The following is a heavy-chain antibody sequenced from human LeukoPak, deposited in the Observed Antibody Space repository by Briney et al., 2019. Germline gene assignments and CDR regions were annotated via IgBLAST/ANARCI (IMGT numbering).Heavy chain of an antibody. CDR2: INQGGSET. CDR1: GFTFSSYA. CDR3: ARSIVGASGY. Sequence: GGSLRLSCAASGFTFSSYAMHWVRQAPGKGLEWVANINQGGSETNYVDSVKGRFTISRDNAKNSLYLQMNSLRVEDTAVYYCARSIVGASGYWGQGTLVTVSS. J-gene: IGHJ4*02. D-gene: IGHD1-26*01. V-gene: IGHV3-7*01.